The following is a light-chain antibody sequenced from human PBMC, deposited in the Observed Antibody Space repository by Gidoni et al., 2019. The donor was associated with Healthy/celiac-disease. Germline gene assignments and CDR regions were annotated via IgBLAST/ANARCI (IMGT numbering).Light chain of an antibody. Sequence: EIVMTQSPATLSVSPGERATLSCRASQSVRSNLAWYQQKPGQAPMLLIYGASTRATGIPASFSGSGSGTEFTLTISSLQSEDFAVYYCQQYNNWPPTFGQGTKVEIK. CDR1: QSVRSN. V-gene: IGKV3-15*01. CDR3: QQYNNWPPT. CDR2: GAS. J-gene: IGKJ1*01.